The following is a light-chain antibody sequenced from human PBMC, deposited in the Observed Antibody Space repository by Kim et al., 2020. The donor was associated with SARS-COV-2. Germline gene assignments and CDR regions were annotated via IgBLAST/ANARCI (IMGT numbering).Light chain of an antibody. V-gene: IGKV1-16*02. J-gene: IGKJ4*01. CDR1: QGIRNY. CDR2: AAS. CDR3: QQYDNYPVT. Sequence: EAGGERETNRCRASQGIRNYLAWFKQKPGKAPKSLSYAASSLESGVPSKFSGSGSGTDFTLTISSLQPEDFATDYCQQYDNYPVTVGGGTKVDIK.